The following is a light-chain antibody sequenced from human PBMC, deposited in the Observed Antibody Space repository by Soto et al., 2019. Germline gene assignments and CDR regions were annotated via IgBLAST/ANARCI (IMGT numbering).Light chain of an antibody. CDR2: EGS. J-gene: IGLJ1*01. CDR1: SSDVGSYNR. Sequence: QAVVTQPASVSGSHGQSITISCTGTSSDVGSYNRVSWYQQHPGKAPKLMIYEGSKRPSGVSNRFSGSKSGNTASLTISGLQAEDEADYYCCSYAGSSTPYVFGTGTKLTVL. CDR3: CSYAGSSTPYV. V-gene: IGLV2-23*01.